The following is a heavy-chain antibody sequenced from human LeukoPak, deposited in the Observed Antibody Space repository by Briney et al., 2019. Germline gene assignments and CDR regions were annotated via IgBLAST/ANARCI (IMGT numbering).Heavy chain of an antibody. J-gene: IGHJ4*02. CDR2: IKSKTDGGTT. CDR3: TTGAFGSLWFGEPLDY. Sequence: GGSLRLSCAASGFTFSSYAMHWVRQAPGEGLEWVGRIKSKTDGGTTDYAAPVKGRFTISRDDSKNTLYLQMNSLKTEDTAVYYCTTGAFGSLWFGEPLDYWGQGTLVTVSS. CDR1: GFTFSSYA. V-gene: IGHV3-15*01. D-gene: IGHD3-10*01.